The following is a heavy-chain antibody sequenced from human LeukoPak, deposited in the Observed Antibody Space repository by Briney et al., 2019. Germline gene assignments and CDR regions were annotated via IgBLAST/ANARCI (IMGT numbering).Heavy chain of an antibody. CDR1: GGSISSGGYY. CDR2: IFYSGST. Sequence: TLSLTCTVSGGSISSGGYYWSWIRQHPGKGLEWIGYIFYSGSTYYNPSLKSRVTISVDTSKNQFSLNLSSVTAADTAVYYCASGYSSGWSDYWGQGTLVTVSS. D-gene: IGHD6-19*01. J-gene: IGHJ4*02. CDR3: ASGYSSGWSDY. V-gene: IGHV4-31*02.